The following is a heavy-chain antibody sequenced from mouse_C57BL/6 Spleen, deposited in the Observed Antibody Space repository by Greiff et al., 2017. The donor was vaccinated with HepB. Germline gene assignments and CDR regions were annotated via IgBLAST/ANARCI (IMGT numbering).Heavy chain of an antibody. Sequence: QVQLQQSGPGLVQPSQSLSITCTVSGFSLTSYGVHWVRQSPGKGLEWLGVIWRGGSTDYNAAFISRLSISKDNSQSQVFFKMNSLQSYDTAIYYCARKGYGYYVFAYWGQGTLVTVSA. CDR1: GFSLTSYG. CDR2: IWRGGST. V-gene: IGHV2-2*03. D-gene: IGHD2-3*01. J-gene: IGHJ3*01. CDR3: ARKGYGYYVFAY.